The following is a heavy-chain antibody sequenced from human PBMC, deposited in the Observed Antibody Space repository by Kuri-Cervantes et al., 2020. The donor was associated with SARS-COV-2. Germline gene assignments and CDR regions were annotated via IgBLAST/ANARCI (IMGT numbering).Heavy chain of an antibody. CDR3: ARELGGGSV. CDR2: ISGSGGST. Sequence: GESLKISCAASGFTFSGYAMSWVRQAPGKGLEWVSAISGSGGSTYYADSVKGRFTISRDNSKSTLYLQMNSLRAEDTAVYYCARELGGGSVWGQGTLVTVSS. J-gene: IGHJ4*02. D-gene: IGHD2-15*01. CDR1: GFTFSGYA. V-gene: IGHV3-23*01.